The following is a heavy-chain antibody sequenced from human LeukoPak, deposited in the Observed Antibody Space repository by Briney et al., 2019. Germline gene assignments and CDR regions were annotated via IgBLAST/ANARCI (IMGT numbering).Heavy chain of an antibody. CDR3: ARHQYYDYVWGSYRDAFDI. CDR1: GGSISSYY. CDR2: IYYSGST. V-gene: IGHV4-59*08. D-gene: IGHD3-16*01. J-gene: IGHJ3*02. Sequence: KPSETLSLTCTVSGGSISSYYWSWIRQPPGKGLEWIGYIYYSGSTNYNPSLKSRVTISVDTSKNQFSLKLSSVTAADTAVYYCARHQYYDYVWGSYRDAFDIWGQGTMVTVSS.